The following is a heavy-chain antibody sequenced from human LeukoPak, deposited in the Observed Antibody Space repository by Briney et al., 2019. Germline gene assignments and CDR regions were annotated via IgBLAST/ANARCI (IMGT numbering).Heavy chain of an antibody. V-gene: IGHV3-64*01. J-gene: IGHJ4*02. Sequence: GGSLGLSCAASGLTFSSYAMHWVRQAPGKGLEYVSAISSNGGSTYYANSVKGRFTISRDNSKNTLYLQMGSLRAEDMAVYYCARVALWFGEHYFDYWGQGTLVTVSS. D-gene: IGHD3-10*01. CDR1: GLTFSSYA. CDR3: ARVALWFGEHYFDY. CDR2: ISSNGGST.